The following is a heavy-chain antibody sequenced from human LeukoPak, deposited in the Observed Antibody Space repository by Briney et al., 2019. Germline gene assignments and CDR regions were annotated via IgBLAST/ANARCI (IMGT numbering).Heavy chain of an antibody. CDR3: ARFPTTGYRSGWYLKMIASALGYMAV. Sequence: SETLSLTCTVCGGFISSYFWRWLRQPPGKGLEWIGNISYSGSTNYNPSLQSRVTITVDTSKHQFSLKLSSVTAADTGVYYCARFPTTGYRSGWYLKMIASALGYMAVWGQGTSVTV. CDR1: GGFISSYF. V-gene: IGHV4-59*01. CDR2: ISYSGST. J-gene: IGHJ6*02. D-gene: IGHD6-19*01.